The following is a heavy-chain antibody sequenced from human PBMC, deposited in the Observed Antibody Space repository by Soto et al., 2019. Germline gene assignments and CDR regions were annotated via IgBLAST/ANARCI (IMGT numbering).Heavy chain of an antibody. Sequence: ASVKVSCKASGYTFTSYGISWVRQAPGQGLEWMGWISAYNGNTNYAQKLQGRVTMTTDTSTSTAYMELRSLRSDDTAVYYCARFYGTGYSSGHYNWFDPWGKGTLVTVDS. CDR2: ISAYNGNT. D-gene: IGHD6-19*01. CDR1: GYTFTSYG. J-gene: IGHJ5*02. V-gene: IGHV1-18*04. CDR3: ARFYGTGYSSGHYNWFDP.